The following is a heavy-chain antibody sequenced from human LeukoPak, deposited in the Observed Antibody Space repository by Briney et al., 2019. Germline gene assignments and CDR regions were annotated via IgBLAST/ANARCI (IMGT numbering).Heavy chain of an antibody. CDR2: IYYSGST. CDR1: GGSISSSSSY. V-gene: IGHV4-31*03. D-gene: IGHD4-17*01. Sequence: PSETLSLTCTVSGGSISSSSSYWGWIRQHPGKGLEWIGYIYYSGSTYYNPSLKSRVTISVDTSKNQFSLKLSSVTAADTAVYYCARPYDYGDWCAFDIWGQGTMVTVSS. J-gene: IGHJ3*02. CDR3: ARPYDYGDWCAFDI.